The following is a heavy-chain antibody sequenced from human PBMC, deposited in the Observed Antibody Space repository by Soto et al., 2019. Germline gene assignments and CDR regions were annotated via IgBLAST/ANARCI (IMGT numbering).Heavy chain of an antibody. CDR3: TTDLNFWSGYSTGYYYYGMDV. CDR1: GFTFSNAW. J-gene: IGHJ6*02. Sequence: GGSLRLSCAASGFTFSNAWMNWVRQAPGKGLEWVGRIKSKTDGGTTDYAAPVKGRFTISRDDSKNTLYLQMNSLKTEDTAVYYCTTDLNFWSGYSTGYYYYGMDVWGQGTTVTVSS. D-gene: IGHD3-3*01. V-gene: IGHV3-15*07. CDR2: IKSKTDGGTT.